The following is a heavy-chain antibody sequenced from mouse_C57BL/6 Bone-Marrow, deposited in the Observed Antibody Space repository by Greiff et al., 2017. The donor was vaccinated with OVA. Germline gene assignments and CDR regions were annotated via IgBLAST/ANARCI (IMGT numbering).Heavy chain of an antibody. CDR3: ARHRFYYYGTPFAY. CDR1: GFTFSSYG. Sequence: EVKLVESGGDLVKPGGSLKLSCAASGFTFSSYGMSWVRQTPDKRLEWVATISSGGSYTYYPDSVKGRFTISRDNAKNTLYLQMSSLKSEDTAMYYCARHRFYYYGTPFAYWGQGTLVTVSA. D-gene: IGHD1-1*01. J-gene: IGHJ3*01. V-gene: IGHV5-6*01. CDR2: ISSGGSYT.